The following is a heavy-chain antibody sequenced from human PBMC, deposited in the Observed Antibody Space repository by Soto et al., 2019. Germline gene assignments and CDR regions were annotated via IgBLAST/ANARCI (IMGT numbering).Heavy chain of an antibody. CDR1: GGTFSSYA. J-gene: IGHJ4*02. D-gene: IGHD2-2*01. CDR3: AIASDIVVVPAAEIDY. Sequence: EASVKVSCKAPGGTFSSYAISWVRQAPGQGLEWMGGIIPIFGTANYAQKFQGRVTITADESTSTAYMELRSLRSEDTAVYYCAIASDIVVVPAAEIDYWGQGTLVTVSS. V-gene: IGHV1-69*13. CDR2: IIPIFGTA.